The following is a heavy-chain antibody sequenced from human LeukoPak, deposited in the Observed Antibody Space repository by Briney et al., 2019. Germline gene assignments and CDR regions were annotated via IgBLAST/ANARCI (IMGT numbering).Heavy chain of an antibody. D-gene: IGHD3-10*01. Sequence: ASVKVSCKASGYTFSDYYMHWVRQAPGQGLEWMGWINPNSGGTNYAQKFQGRVTMTRDTSISTAYMELSRLKSDDTAVYYCARWTYDSGRIFDYWGQGTLVTVSP. J-gene: IGHJ4*02. CDR3: ARWTYDSGRIFDY. V-gene: IGHV1-2*02. CDR1: GYTFSDYY. CDR2: INPNSGGT.